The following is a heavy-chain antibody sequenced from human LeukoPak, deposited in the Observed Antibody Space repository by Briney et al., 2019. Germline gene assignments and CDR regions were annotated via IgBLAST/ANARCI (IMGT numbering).Heavy chain of an antibody. Sequence: PGGSLRLSCAASGFTFSDSWMTWVRQAPGKGLEWVANTKQDGNEKYYVDSVKGRFTISRDNAKNSLYLQMNSLRAEDTAVYYCAREQWDQPTNIWGQGTMVTVSS. CDR1: GFTFSDSW. CDR3: AREQWDQPTNI. CDR2: TKQDGNEK. V-gene: IGHV3-7*01. D-gene: IGHD1-26*01. J-gene: IGHJ3*02.